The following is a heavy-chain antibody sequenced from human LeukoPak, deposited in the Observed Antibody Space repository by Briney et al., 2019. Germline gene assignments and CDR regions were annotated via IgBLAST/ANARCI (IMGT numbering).Heavy chain of an antibody. CDR1: GYTFTSYY. CDR2: INPSGGST. CDR3: ATDSGIEVVTLDAFDI. V-gene: IGHV1-46*01. Sequence: GASVKVSCKASGYTFTSYYMHWVRQAPGQGLEWMGIINPSGGSTSYAQKFQGRVTMTRDMSTSTVYMELSSLRSEDTAVYYCATDSGIEVVTLDAFDIWGQGTMVTVSS. J-gene: IGHJ3*02. D-gene: IGHD4-23*01.